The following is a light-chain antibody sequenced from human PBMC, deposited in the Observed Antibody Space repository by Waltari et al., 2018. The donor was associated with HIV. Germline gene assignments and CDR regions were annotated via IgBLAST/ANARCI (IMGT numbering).Light chain of an antibody. V-gene: IGLV3-19*01. Sequence: SSELTQDPAVSVALGQTVRITCQGDSLRSYYASWYQQKTGQAPVLVIYGKNNRPSGIPDRFSGSSSGNTASLTITGAQAEDEADYYCNSRDSSGNFWVFGGGTKLTVL. CDR2: GKN. CDR3: NSRDSSGNFWV. CDR1: SLRSYY. J-gene: IGLJ3*02.